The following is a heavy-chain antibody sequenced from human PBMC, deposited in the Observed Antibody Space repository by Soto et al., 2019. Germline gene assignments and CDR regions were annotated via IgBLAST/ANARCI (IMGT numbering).Heavy chain of an antibody. D-gene: IGHD1-26*01. V-gene: IGHV4-34*01. CDR3: ARGRQFGWELLMPSDFQH. CDR1: GGSFSGYY. J-gene: IGHJ1*01. Sequence: SETLSLTCAVYGGSFSGYYWSWIRQPPGKGLEWIGEINHSGSTNYNPSLKSRVTISVDTSKNQFSLKLSSVTAADTAVYYCARGRQFGWELLMPSDFQHWGQGTLVTVSS. CDR2: INHSGST.